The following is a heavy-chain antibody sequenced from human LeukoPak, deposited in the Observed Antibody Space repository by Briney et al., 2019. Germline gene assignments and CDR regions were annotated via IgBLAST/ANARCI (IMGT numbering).Heavy chain of an antibody. Sequence: GGSLRLFCAASGFSFSSYNMNWVRQTPGKGLEWVSSITSSSTYTFYADSVKGRFTISRDNARNSLYLQMNSLRAEDTAVYYCARDPYSGTYGDTYYYMDVWGKGTTVTISS. J-gene: IGHJ6*03. CDR1: GFSFSSYN. V-gene: IGHV3-21*01. CDR3: ARDPYSGTYGDTYYYMDV. D-gene: IGHD1-26*01. CDR2: ITSSSTYT.